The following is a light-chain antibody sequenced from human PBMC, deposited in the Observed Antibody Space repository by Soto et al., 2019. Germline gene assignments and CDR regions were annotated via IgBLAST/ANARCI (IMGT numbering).Light chain of an antibody. CDR1: RTISYS. J-gene: IGKJ1*01. CDR2: DXS. CDR3: QHYNCDSEA. V-gene: IGKV1-5*01. Sequence: IRMTQSPCTLSASVGARVTTTCRASRTISYSLAWYQQKAGKAPRLLIDDXSTLERGGPSRLSGSGSATEFTLTISSLQPYYFATYYYQHYNCDSEAFGQGTKVDIK.